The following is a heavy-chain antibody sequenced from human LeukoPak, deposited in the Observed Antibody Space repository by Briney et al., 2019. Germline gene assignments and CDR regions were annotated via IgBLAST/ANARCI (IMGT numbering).Heavy chain of an antibody. CDR1: GGSFSGYF. V-gene: IGHV4-34*01. CDR3: AIGSTNTAAAGTALDY. J-gene: IGHJ4*02. D-gene: IGHD6-13*01. Sequence: NPSETLSLTCAVYGGSFSGYFWSWIRQPPGKGLEWIGESNHRGSTSYNPSLKSRVTISVDTSKNQVSLKLSSVTAADTAVYYCAIGSTNTAAAGTALDYWGQGTLVTVSS. CDR2: SNHRGST.